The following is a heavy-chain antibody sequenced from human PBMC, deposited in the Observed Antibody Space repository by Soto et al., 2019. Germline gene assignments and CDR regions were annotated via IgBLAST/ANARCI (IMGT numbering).Heavy chain of an antibody. CDR3: ARGISKYSSWYEPHTWFDV. J-gene: IGHJ6*04. CDR2: LYFNGGT. CDR1: GGPINSPDYY. D-gene: IGHD6-13*01. Sequence: SETLSLTCNVSGGPINSPDYYWTWIRQSPGKGLEWIGYLYFNGGTQYNPSLRTPISMSLDTSKKHFSLKMRSVTGADTAVYYCARGISKYSSWYEPHTWFDVWDKGTTVTVSS. V-gene: IGHV4-30-4*01.